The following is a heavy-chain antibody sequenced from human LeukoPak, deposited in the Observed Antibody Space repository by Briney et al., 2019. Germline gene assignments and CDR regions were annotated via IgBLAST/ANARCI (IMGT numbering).Heavy chain of an antibody. CDR1: GFTFSSYA. CDR2: ISSNGGST. J-gene: IGHJ6*02. CDR3: ARDQTRDYDILTGWTGPYYGMDV. D-gene: IGHD3-9*01. Sequence: GGSLRLSCAASGFTFSSYAMHWVRQAPGKGLEYVSAISSNGGSTYYANSVKGRFTISRDNSKNTLYLQMGSLRAEDMAVYYCARDQTRDYDILTGWTGPYYGMDVWGQGTTVTVSS. V-gene: IGHV3-64*01.